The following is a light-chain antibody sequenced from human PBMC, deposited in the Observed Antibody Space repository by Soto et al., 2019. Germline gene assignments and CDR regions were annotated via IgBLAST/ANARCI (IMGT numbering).Light chain of an antibody. V-gene: IGLV2-8*01. J-gene: IGLJ1*01. CDR1: SSDVGTYNY. Sequence: QSVLTQPPSASGSPGQSVTISCTGTSSDVGTYNYVSWYQQHPGKAPRLMIYEVSERPSGVPDRSSGSKSGNTASLTVSGLQAEDEADYYCSSYAGSNSFVFGTGTKVTVL. CDR3: SSYAGSNSFV. CDR2: EVS.